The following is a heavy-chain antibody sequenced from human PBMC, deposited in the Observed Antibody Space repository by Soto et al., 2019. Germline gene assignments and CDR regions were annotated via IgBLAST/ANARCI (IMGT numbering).Heavy chain of an antibody. D-gene: IGHD5-12*01. CDR1: GFTVSSSNY. CDR3: NGYGY. V-gene: IGHV3-53*01. J-gene: IGHJ4*02. CDR2: IYTGGTT. Sequence: EVQLVESGGGLIQPGGSLRLSCGVSGFTVSSSNYMSWVRQAPGKGLEWVSVIYTGGTTYYADSVKGRFTISRDNSKNTLYLQMNSLRAEDTAVYYCNGYGYWGQGTLVTVSS.